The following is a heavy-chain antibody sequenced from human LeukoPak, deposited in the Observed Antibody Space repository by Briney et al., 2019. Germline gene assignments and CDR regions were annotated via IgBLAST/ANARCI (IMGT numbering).Heavy chain of an antibody. D-gene: IGHD2-21*01. CDR3: AKANWVSSADAVV. Sequence: GGSLRLSCAASGFSFRSYAMSWVRQAPSGGLEWVSSLRGGGETFYADSVKGRFTLSRDESRNTVYLEMNNLRVEDTAVYFCAKANWVSSADAVVWGQGTLVTVSS. CDR2: LRGGGET. V-gene: IGHV3-23*01. J-gene: IGHJ1*01. CDR1: GFSFRSYA.